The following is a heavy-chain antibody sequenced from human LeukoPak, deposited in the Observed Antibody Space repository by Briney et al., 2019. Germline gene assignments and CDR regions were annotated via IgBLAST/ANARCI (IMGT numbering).Heavy chain of an antibody. V-gene: IGHV4-4*07. CDR3: ARVTDPRYNWFDP. CDR1: GGSISSYY. Sequence: SETLSLTCTVSGGSISSYYWTWIRQPAGKGPEWIGRIHASGSTNYNPSLKSRVNMSVDTSKDQFSLKLNSVTAADTAVYYCARVTDPRYNWFDPWGQGTLVTVSS. CDR2: IHASGST. D-gene: IGHD2-21*02. J-gene: IGHJ5*02.